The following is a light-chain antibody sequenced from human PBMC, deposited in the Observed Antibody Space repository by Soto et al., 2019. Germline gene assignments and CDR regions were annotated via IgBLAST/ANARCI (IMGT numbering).Light chain of an antibody. CDR1: QSISNNY. CDR2: DAS. J-gene: IGKJ4*01. CDR3: QQYGSSPLT. V-gene: IGKV3-20*01. Sequence: EIELTQSPGTLPLSPGERATLSCRASQSISNNYLAWYQQKPGQAPRLLIYDASSRATGIPDRFSGSGSGTDFTLTISSLEPEDFAMYYCQQYGSSPLTFGGGTKVEIK.